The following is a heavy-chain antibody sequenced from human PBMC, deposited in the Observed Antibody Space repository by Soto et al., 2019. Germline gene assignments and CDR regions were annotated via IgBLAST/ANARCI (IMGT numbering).Heavy chain of an antibody. Sequence: ESGGGLVEPGGSLRLSCAASGFAFADAWMSWVRQAPGKGLEWVGLIKSKSDGGTTDFAAPVKGRFTISRDDSQNTLYLQMNSLKTEDTAIYYCTTGSGCRDCWGQGTLVTVSS. D-gene: IGHD6-19*01. J-gene: IGHJ4*02. CDR2: IKSKSDGGTT. CDR1: GFAFADAW. V-gene: IGHV3-15*01. CDR3: TTGSGCRDC.